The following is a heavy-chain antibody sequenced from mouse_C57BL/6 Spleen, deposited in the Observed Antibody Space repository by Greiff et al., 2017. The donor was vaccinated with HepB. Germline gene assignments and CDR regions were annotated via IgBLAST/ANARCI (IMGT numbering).Heavy chain of an antibody. Sequence: EVQVVESGGDLVKPGGSLKLSCAASGFTFSSYGMSWVRQTPDKRLEWVATISSGGSYTYYPDSVKGRFTISRDNAKNTLYLQMSSLKSEDTAMYYCARTVVAPDYWGQGTTLTVSS. CDR3: ARTVVAPDY. CDR1: GFTFSSYG. J-gene: IGHJ2*01. CDR2: ISSGGSYT. D-gene: IGHD1-1*01. V-gene: IGHV5-6*01.